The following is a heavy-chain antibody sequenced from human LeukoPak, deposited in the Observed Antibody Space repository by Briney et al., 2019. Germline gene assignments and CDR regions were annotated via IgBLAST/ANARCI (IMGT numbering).Heavy chain of an antibody. CDR2: ISYDGSNK. Sequence: GGSLRLSCAASGFTFSSYGMHWVRQAPGKGLEWVAVISYDGSNKHYADSVKGRFTISRDNSKNTLYLQMNSLRAEDTAVYYCAKLRDCSSTSCYYYGMDVWGKGTTVTVSS. CDR1: GFTFSSYG. CDR3: AKLRDCSSTSCYYYGMDV. D-gene: IGHD2-2*01. V-gene: IGHV3-30*18. J-gene: IGHJ6*04.